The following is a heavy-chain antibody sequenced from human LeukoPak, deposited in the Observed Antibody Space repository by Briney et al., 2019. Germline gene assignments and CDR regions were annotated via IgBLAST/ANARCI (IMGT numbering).Heavy chain of an antibody. Sequence: GGSLRLSCDASGFIFSDYYMSWVRQAPGKGLEWISYISNPSSTRYYADSVKGRFTISRDNAKNSLYLQMNSLRAEDTAVYYCAELGITMIGGVWGKGTTVTISS. V-gene: IGHV3-11*04. CDR1: GFIFSDYY. CDR3: AELGITMIGGV. CDR2: ISNPSSTR. J-gene: IGHJ6*04. D-gene: IGHD3-10*02.